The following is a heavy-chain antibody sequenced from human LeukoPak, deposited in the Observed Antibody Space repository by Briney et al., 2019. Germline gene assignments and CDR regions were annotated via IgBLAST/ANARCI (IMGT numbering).Heavy chain of an antibody. CDR1: GFSFSIYG. CDR3: AKVAVAGYFDY. D-gene: IGHD6-19*01. CDR2: IRGSGYDT. J-gene: IGHJ4*02. V-gene: IGHV3-23*01. Sequence: GGSLRLSCAASGFSFSIYGMTWVRQAPGKGLEWVSGIRGSGYDTYYADSVMGRFTISRDNSKNTLYLQMNSLRAEDTAVYYCAKVAVAGYFDYWGQGTLVTVSS.